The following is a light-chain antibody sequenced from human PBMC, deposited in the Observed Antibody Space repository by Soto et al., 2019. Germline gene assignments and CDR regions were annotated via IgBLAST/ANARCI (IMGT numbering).Light chain of an antibody. Sequence: DIQMTQSPSTVSASVGDGVTITCRASQSVRTWLAWYQQKPGKAPKLLIYDASTLESGVSSGFSGSGSGTEFTLTISSLQPDDFAVYYCQQYGYSPGLACGGGTKVEIK. V-gene: IGKV1-5*01. J-gene: IGKJ4*01. CDR1: QSVRTW. CDR2: DAS. CDR3: QQYGYSPGLA.